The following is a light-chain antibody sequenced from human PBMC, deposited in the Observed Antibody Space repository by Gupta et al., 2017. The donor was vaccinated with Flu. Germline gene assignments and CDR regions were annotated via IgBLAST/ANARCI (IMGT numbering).Light chain of an antibody. CDR1: QSLLHNNGFHF. CDR2: LGS. CDR3: MQALQIPLT. J-gene: IGKJ4*01. V-gene: IGKV2-28*01. Sequence: EIVMTQFPRSLPVTPGEPASISCRSSQSLLHNNGFHFLDWYLQKPGQSPQLLIYLGSNRASGVPDRFSGIGSGTELTRKISRVEAEDVGVDVGMQALQIPLTFGGGTKVEI.